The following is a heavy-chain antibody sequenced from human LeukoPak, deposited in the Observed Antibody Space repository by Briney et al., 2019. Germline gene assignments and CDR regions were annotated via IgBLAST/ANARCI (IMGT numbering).Heavy chain of an antibody. J-gene: IGHJ5*02. D-gene: IGHD6-13*01. CDR1: VGSISTNAYY. CDR3: ALKGIAAAGLGVYNWFDP. V-gene: IGHV4-39*07. CDR2: VSNSGTT. Sequence: SETLSLTCTVSVGSISTNAYYWGWIRQPPGKGLEWIGSVSNSGTTYYNPSLKSRVTISVDTSKNQFSLKLSSVTAADTAVYYCALKGIAAAGLGVYNWFDPWGQGTLVTVSS.